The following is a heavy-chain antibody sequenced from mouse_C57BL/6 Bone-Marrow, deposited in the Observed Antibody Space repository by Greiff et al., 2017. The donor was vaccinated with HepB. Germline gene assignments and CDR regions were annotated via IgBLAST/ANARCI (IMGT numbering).Heavy chain of an antibody. V-gene: IGHV1-69*01. CDR2: IDPSDSYT. D-gene: IGHD1-1*01. J-gene: IGHJ4*01. Sequence: QVQLQQSGAELVMPGASVKLSCKASGYTFTSYWMHWVNQRPGQGLEWIGEIDPSDSYTNYNQKFKGKSTLTVDKSASKAYMQRSSLTSEDSAVYYCARLATVVATDYAMDYWGQGTSVTVSS. CDR1: GYTFTSYW. CDR3: ARLATVVATDYAMDY.